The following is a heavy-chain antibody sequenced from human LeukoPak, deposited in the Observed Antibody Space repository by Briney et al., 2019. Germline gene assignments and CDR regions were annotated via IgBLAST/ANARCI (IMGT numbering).Heavy chain of an antibody. Sequence: SETLSLTCAVSGYSISSGYYWGWIRQPPGKGLEWIGEINHSGSTNYNPSPKSRVTISVDTSKNQFSLKLSSVTAADTAVYYCARGLRFYRGYSYGSGFDYWGQGTLVTVSS. D-gene: IGHD5-18*01. V-gene: IGHV4-38-2*01. CDR2: INHSGST. J-gene: IGHJ4*02. CDR3: ARGLRFYRGYSYGSGFDY. CDR1: GYSISSGYY.